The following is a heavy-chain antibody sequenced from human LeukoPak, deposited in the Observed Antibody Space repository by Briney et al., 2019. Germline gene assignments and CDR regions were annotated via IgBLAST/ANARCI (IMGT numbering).Heavy chain of an antibody. CDR3: ARLGYSYGYGLGNAFDI. Sequence: PSQTLSLTCTVSGGSISSGGYYWSWIRQHPGKGLEWIGYIYYSGSTYYNPSLKSRVTISVDTSKNQFSLKLSSVTAADTAVYYCARLGYSYGYGLGNAFDIWGQGTMVTVSS. D-gene: IGHD5-18*01. J-gene: IGHJ3*02. CDR2: IYYSGST. CDR1: GGSISSGGYY. V-gene: IGHV4-31*03.